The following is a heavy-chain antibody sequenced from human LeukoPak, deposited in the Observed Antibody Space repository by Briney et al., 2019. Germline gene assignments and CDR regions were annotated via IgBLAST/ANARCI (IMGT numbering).Heavy chain of an antibody. CDR2: IYYSGST. CDR3: ARFSSGWSDASDI. Sequence: PSQTLSLTCTVSGGSISSGDYYWSWIRQPPGKGLEWIGYIYYSGSTYYNPSLKSRVTISVDTSKNQFSLKLSSVTAADTAVYYCARFSSGWSDASDIWGQGTMVTVSS. D-gene: IGHD6-19*01. J-gene: IGHJ3*02. CDR1: GGSISSGDYY. V-gene: IGHV4-30-4*08.